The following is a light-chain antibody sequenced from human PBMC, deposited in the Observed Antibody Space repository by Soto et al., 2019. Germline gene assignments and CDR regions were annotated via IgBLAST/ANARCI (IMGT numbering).Light chain of an antibody. CDR1: HAISTW. CDR2: DAS. Sequence: DIQMTQSPSTLSASVGDRVTITCRASHAISTWLAWYQQKPGQAPKLLIYDASSLESGVPSRFSGSGSETEFTLSITSLQPDDFATYYCEQYNFYPYTFGQGTKVDLK. CDR3: EQYNFYPYT. J-gene: IGKJ2*01. V-gene: IGKV1-5*01.